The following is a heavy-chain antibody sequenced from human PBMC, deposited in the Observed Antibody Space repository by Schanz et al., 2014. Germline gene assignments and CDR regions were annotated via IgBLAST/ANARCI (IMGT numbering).Heavy chain of an antibody. V-gene: IGHV3-23*04. CDR3: AKSYDTSGYSGFDY. J-gene: IGHJ4*02. Sequence: EVQLVESGGGLVQPGGSLRLSCAASGFTFSDYDMSWIRQAPGKGLEWVSLISGRGDSTHYADSVKGRFTISRDNSKNTRYLQMNSLRTEDTAGYFCAKSYDTSGYSGFDYWGQGTLVTVSS. CDR1: GFTFSDYD. CDR2: ISGRGDST. D-gene: IGHD3-22*01.